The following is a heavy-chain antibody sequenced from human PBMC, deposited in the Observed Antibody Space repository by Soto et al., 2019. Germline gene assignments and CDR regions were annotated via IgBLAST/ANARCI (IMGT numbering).Heavy chain of an antibody. J-gene: IGHJ6*02. CDR1: GGSISSGGYY. CDR3: ARDSYNWNYYYYYGMDV. V-gene: IGHV4-31*03. D-gene: IGHD1-1*01. CDR2: IYYSGST. Sequence: QVQLQESGPGLVKPSQTLSLTGTVSGGSISSGGYYWSWIRQHPGKGLEWIGYIYYSGSTYYNPSLKSRVTISGDTSKNQFARKLSSVTAADTAVYYCARDSYNWNYYYYYGMDVWGQGTTVTVSS.